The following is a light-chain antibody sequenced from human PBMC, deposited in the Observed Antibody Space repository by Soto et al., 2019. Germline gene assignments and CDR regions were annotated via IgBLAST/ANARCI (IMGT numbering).Light chain of an antibody. J-gene: IGLJ1*01. Sequence: QSVLTQPASVSGSPGQSITISCTGTSSDTAGYNYVSWYQQHPGKAPKLMIYEVSNRPSGVSNRFSGSQSGNTASLTISGLQSEDEANYYCSSYTTRHTPLYVFGTGTKLTVL. CDR1: SSDTAGYNY. V-gene: IGLV2-14*01. CDR3: SSYTTRHTPLYV. CDR2: EVS.